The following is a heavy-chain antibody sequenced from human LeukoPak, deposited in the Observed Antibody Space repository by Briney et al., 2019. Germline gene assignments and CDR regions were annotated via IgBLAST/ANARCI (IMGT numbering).Heavy chain of an antibody. Sequence: PGGSLRLSCAASGFTFSSYGMHWVRQAPGKGLEWVAFIRYDGSTKYYADSVKGRFTISRDNSKNTLFLQMNSLRADDTAVYYCAKDPHPYDSTGYFGYWGQGTLVTVSS. CDR1: GFTFSSYG. CDR3: AKDPHPYDSTGYFGY. D-gene: IGHD3-22*01. J-gene: IGHJ4*02. V-gene: IGHV3-30*02. CDR2: IRYDGSTK.